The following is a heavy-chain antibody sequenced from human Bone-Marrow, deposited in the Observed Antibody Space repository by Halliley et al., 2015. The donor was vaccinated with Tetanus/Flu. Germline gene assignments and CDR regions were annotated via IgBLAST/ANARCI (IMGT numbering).Heavy chain of an antibody. D-gene: IGHD2-2*01. V-gene: IGHV3-23*01. Sequence: SASNTKYTDSVKGRFTISRDISKNTLFLQVNTLRAEDAAVYYCAKGGCSSTSCHAYYYYGMDVWGQGTTVTVSS. CDR2: SASNT. J-gene: IGHJ6*02. CDR3: AKGGCSSTSCHAYYYYGMDV.